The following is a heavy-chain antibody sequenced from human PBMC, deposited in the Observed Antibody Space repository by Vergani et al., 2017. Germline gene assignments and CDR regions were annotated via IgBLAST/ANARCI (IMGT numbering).Heavy chain of an antibody. J-gene: IGHJ4*02. V-gene: IGHV3-30*03. Sequence: QVQLVESGGGVVQPGRSLRLSCAASGFTFSSYGMHWVRQAPGKGLEWVAVISYDGSNKYYADSVKGRFTISRDNAKNSLYLQMNSLRAEDTAVYYCARVLGVRGVRGYDYWGQGTLVTVSS. CDR3: ARVLGVRGVRGYDY. CDR2: ISYDGSNK. D-gene: IGHD3-10*01. CDR1: GFTFSSYG.